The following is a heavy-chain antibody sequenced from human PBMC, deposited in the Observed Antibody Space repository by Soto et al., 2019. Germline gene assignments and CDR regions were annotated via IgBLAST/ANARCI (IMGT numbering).Heavy chain of an antibody. D-gene: IGHD3-22*01. CDR3: ATDYYYDSSGYYPNHIYY. Sequence: SVKVSCKASGYTFTSYGIRWVRQAPGQGLEWMGGIIPIFGTANYAQKFQGRVTITADESTSTAYMELSSLRSEDTAVYYCATDYYYDSSGYYPNHIYYWGQGTLVTVSS. V-gene: IGHV1-69*13. J-gene: IGHJ4*02. CDR2: IIPIFGTA. CDR1: GYTFTSYG.